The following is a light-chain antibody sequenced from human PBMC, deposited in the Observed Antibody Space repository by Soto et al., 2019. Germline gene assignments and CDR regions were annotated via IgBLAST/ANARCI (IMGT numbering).Light chain of an antibody. Sequence: QSVLTQPASVSGSPGQSITISCTGTSSDVGGYNYVSWYQQHPGKAPKLMIYEVSNRPSGVSNRFSGSKSGNTASLTISGLQAEDEADYYCSSYTSSSIVFGTGTKGTAL. CDR3: SSYTSSSIV. J-gene: IGLJ1*01. V-gene: IGLV2-14*01. CDR1: SSDVGGYNY. CDR2: EVS.